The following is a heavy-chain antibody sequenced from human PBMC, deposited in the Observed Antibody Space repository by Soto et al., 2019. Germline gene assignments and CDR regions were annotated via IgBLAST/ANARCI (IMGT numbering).Heavy chain of an antibody. CDR2: VYPGDSDT. CDR1: GYSFTSYW. D-gene: IGHD5-12*01. Sequence: GESLKISCKGSGYSFTSYWIGWVRQLPGKGLEWMGIVYPGDSDTRYSPSFHGQVTISADKSISTAYLQWSSLKPSDTAMYYCARVSRLHQQTYYYGMDVWGQGTTVTVSS. J-gene: IGHJ6*02. V-gene: IGHV5-51*01. CDR3: ARVSRLHQQTYYYGMDV.